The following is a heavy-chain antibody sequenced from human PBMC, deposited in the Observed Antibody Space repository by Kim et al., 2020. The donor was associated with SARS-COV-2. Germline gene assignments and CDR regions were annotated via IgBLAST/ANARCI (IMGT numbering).Heavy chain of an antibody. Sequence: SETLSLTCAVYGGSFSGYYWSWIRQPPGKGLEWIGEINHSGSTNYNPSLKSRVTISVDTSKNQFSLKLSSVTAADTAVYYCARGSWWFDPWGQGTLVTVSS. CDR1: GGSFSGYY. V-gene: IGHV4-34*01. CDR3: ARGSWWFDP. J-gene: IGHJ5*02. CDR2: INHSGST.